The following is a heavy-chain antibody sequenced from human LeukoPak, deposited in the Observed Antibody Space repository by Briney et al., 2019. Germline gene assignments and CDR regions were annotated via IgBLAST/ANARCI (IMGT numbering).Heavy chain of an antibody. J-gene: IGHJ3*02. V-gene: IGHV4-61*02. CDR3: ARAPTSSNSSSSPFDI. Sequence: PSQTLSLTCTVSGGSITTGSYYWIWIRQPAGKGLEWIGRIYTTGSTDYNPSLKSRVTMSVDTSKNQFSLKLTSVTVADTALYYCARAPTSSNSSSSPFDIWGQGTMVTVSS. CDR2: IYTTGST. D-gene: IGHD2-2*01. CDR1: GGSITTGSYY.